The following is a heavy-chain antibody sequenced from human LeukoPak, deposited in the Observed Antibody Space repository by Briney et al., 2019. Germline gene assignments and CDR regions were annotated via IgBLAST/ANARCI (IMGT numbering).Heavy chain of an antibody. D-gene: IGHD3-10*01. J-gene: IGHJ6*03. V-gene: IGHV1-46*01. Sequence: ASVKVSCKPSGYNFTSYYMHWVRQAPGEGLEWMGIINPNVGSTRYAQKFQGRVTMTRDTSTSTFYMELKSLRSEDTAVYYCARDWFGAYYYYMDVWGKGTTVTISS. CDR1: GYNFTSYY. CDR3: ARDWFGAYYYYMDV. CDR2: INPNVGST.